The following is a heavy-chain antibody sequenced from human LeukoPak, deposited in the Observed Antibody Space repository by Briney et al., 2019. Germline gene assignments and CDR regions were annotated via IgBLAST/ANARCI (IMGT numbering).Heavy chain of an antibody. CDR2: LRGDGET. CDR1: GFTFSSYA. D-gene: IGHD3-10*01. Sequence: GGSLRLSCAASGFTFSSYAMSWVRQPPARGLEWVSSLRGDGETFYADSVKGRFTLSRDNSKNTLYLQMNSLRAEDTAVYYCAKEAGSGSYWSPGYWGQGTLVTVSS. CDR3: AKEAGSGSYWSPGY. V-gene: IGHV3-23*01. J-gene: IGHJ4*02.